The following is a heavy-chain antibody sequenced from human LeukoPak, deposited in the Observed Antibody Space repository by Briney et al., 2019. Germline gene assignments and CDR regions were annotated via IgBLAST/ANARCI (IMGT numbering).Heavy chain of an antibody. V-gene: IGHV4-59*01. D-gene: IGHD5-12*01. CDR3: ARGYGYSGYIDY. J-gene: IGHJ4*02. Sequence: PSETLSLTCTVSGGSISSYYWSWIRQPPGKGLEWSGYIYYSGSTNYNPSLKSRVTISVDTSKNQFSLKLSSVTAADTAVYYCARGYGYSGYIDYRGQGTLVTVSS. CDR2: IYYSGST. CDR1: GGSISSYY.